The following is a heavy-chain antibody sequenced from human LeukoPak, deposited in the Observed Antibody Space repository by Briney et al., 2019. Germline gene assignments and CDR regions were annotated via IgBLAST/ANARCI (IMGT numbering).Heavy chain of an antibody. CDR2: FDPEDGET. D-gene: IGHD3-22*01. CDR3: ATGKSTWDYDSSGYTFDY. V-gene: IGHV1-24*01. J-gene: IGHJ4*02. CDR1: GYTLTELS. Sequence: GASVKVSCKVSGYTLTELSMHWVRQAPGKGLEWMGGFDPEDGETIYAQKFQGRVTMTEDTSTDTAYMELSSLRSEDTAVYYCATGKSTWDYDSSGYTFDYWGQGTLVTVSS.